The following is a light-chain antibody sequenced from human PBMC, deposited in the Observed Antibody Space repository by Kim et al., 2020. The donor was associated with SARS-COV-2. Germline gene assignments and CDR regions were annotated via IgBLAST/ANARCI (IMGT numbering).Light chain of an antibody. Sequence: GSLGRQASMPCSVDKLGDKSAGGNQRKPGQSPVLVFYQDSKRPSGIPERFSGSNSGNTATLTISGTQAMDEADYYFQAWDSSTVVFGGGTQLTVL. V-gene: IGLV3-1*01. CDR1: KLGDKS. CDR2: QDS. J-gene: IGLJ2*01. CDR3: QAWDSSTVV.